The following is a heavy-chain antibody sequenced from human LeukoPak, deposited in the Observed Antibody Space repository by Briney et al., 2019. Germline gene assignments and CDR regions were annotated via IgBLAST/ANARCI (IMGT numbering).Heavy chain of an antibody. CDR2: IYSAGNT. J-gene: IGHJ4*02. Sequence: GGSLRLSCAASGFTFSSYEMNWVRQAPGKGLEWVSFIYSAGNTHYSDSVKGRFTISIDNSKNTLYLQMDSLRAEDTAVYYCARRAGAYSQPYDYWGQGTLVTVSS. V-gene: IGHV3-53*01. CDR1: GFTFSSYE. D-gene: IGHD4/OR15-4a*01. CDR3: ARRAGAYSQPYDY.